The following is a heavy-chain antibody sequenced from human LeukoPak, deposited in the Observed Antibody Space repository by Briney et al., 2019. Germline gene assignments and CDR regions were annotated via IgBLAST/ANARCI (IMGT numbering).Heavy chain of an antibody. CDR1: GGTFSNYA. D-gene: IGHD1-26*01. Sequence: SVKVSCKASGGTFSNYAFIWVRQAPGQGLEWMGGIIPIFRTTNYAEQFQGRVTITTDESTNTAYLDLSSLRSEDTAVYYCAKDDGSATMGFDSWGQGTLVSVSS. CDR2: IIPIFRTT. J-gene: IGHJ5*01. V-gene: IGHV1-69*05. CDR3: AKDDGSATMGFDS.